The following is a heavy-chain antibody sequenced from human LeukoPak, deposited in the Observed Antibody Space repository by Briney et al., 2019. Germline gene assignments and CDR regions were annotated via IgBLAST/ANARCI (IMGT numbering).Heavy chain of an antibody. Sequence: GGSLRLSCAASGFTFSTTYMSWVRQAPGKGLEWVSIIYTGGSTYYPHSVKGRFTISRDNSKNTLYLQMNSLRVEDTAVYYCAKGRGQGFDYWGQGTLVTVSS. V-gene: IGHV3-53*01. CDR2: IYTGGST. CDR3: AKGRGQGFDY. D-gene: IGHD3-10*01. J-gene: IGHJ4*02. CDR1: GFTFSTTY.